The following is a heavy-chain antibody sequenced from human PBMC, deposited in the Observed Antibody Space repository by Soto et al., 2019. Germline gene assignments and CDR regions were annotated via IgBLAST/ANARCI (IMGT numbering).Heavy chain of an antibody. J-gene: IGHJ3*02. CDR2: IHPSGGIT. V-gene: IGHV1-46*03. CDR1: GYTSTTYY. CDR3: AEGPPKEENDAFDI. Sequence: ASVKVSCKASGYTSTTYYIHWVRQAHGQGLEWMGIIHPSGGITNYAQKFQGRVTMTRDTSTNTVYMELSSLRSVDTAVYYCAEGPPKEENDAFDIWGQGTRVTVSS.